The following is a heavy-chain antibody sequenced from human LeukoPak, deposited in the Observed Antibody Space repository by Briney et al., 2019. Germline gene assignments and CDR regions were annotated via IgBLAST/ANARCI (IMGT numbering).Heavy chain of an antibody. CDR1: GGSISSGGYY. V-gene: IGHV4-31*03. CDR3: ASNSDYYDSSGYYLGNRFDY. CDR2: IYYSGST. J-gene: IGHJ4*02. D-gene: IGHD3-22*01. Sequence: SETLSLTCTVSGGSISSGGYYWSWIRQHPGKGLEWIGYIYYSGSTYYNPSLKSRVTISVDTSKNQFSLKLSSVTAADTAVYYCASNSDYYDSSGYYLGNRFDYWGQGTLVTVSS.